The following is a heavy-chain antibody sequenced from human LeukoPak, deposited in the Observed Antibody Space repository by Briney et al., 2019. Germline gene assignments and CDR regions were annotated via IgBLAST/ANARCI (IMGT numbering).Heavy chain of an antibody. D-gene: IGHD3-3*01. CDR3: AKVRRFLEWLDY. CDR2: INPSGGST. Sequence: ASLKASCKASGYTFTNYYMHWVRQAPGQGLEWMGIINPSGGSTSYAQKFQGRVTMTTDTSTSTVHMALSSLSSDVTAVYYCAKVRRFLEWLDYWGQGTLVTVSS. CDR1: GYTFTNYY. V-gene: IGHV1-46*01. J-gene: IGHJ4*02.